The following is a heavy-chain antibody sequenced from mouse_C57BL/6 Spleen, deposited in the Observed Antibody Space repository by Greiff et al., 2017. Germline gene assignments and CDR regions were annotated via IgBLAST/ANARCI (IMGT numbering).Heavy chain of an antibody. CDR1: GFTFSSYA. V-gene: IGHV5-4*01. D-gene: IGHD1-1*01. J-gene: IGHJ3*01. Sequence: DVMLVESGGGLLKPEGSLKLSCAASGFTFSSYAMSWVRQPPEKRLEWVATISDGGSYTYDPDNVKGRFTISRDNAKNNLYLQMSHLKSEDTAMYYCARDDYGSSPVAYWGQGTLVTVSA. CDR3: ARDDYGSSPVAY. CDR2: ISDGGSYT.